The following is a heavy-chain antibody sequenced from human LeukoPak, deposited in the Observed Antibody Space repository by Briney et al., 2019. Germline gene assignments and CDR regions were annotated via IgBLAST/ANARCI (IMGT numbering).Heavy chain of an antibody. J-gene: IGHJ6*02. CDR2: ISDSGGST. CDR3: AKGNIWFGEKYGMDV. CDR1: GFTLSTYA. V-gene: IGHV3-23*01. Sequence: GGSLRLSCAASGFTLSTYAMSWVRQAPGKGLEWVSGISDSGGSTYYADSVKGRFTISRDNSKNTLYLQMNSLRAEDTAVYYCAKGNIWFGEKYGMDVWGQGTTVTVSS. D-gene: IGHD3-10*01.